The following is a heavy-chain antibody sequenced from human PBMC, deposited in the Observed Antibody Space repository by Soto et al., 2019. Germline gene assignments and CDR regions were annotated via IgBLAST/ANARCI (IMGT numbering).Heavy chain of an antibody. CDR1: GGSISSYY. CDR3: ARYAQSGGGIDY. J-gene: IGHJ4*02. V-gene: IGHV4-59*01. CDR2: IYYSGST. Sequence: SETLSLTCTVSGGSISSYYWTWIRQPPGKGLEWIGYIYYSGSTNYNPYLKSRVTISVDTSKNQFSLKLSPVTAADTAVYYCARYAQSGGGIDYWGQGTLVTVSS. D-gene: IGHD2-8*01.